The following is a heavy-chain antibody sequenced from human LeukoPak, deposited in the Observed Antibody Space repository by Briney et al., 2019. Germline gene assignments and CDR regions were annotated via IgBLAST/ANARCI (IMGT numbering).Heavy chain of an antibody. J-gene: IGHJ6*03. V-gene: IGHV4-39*01. CDR2: IYYSGST. CDR3: ARQRHSSSSLNFYYYYYMDA. Sequence: SETLSLTCTVSGGSISSSSYYWGWIRQPPGKGLEWIGSIYYSGSTYYNPSLKSRVTISVDTSKNQFPLKLSSVTSADTAVYYCARQRHSSSSLNFYYYYYMDAWGKGTTVTVSS. CDR1: GGSISSSSYY. D-gene: IGHD6-6*01.